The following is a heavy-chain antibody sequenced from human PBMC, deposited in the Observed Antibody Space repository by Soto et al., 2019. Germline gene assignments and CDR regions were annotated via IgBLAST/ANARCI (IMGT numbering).Heavy chain of an antibody. CDR2: ISSGSSNI. D-gene: IGHD2-15*01. CDR1: LFSFMMYN. CDR3: ASDTVVAANFDL. V-gene: IGHV3-21*01. J-gene: IGHJ4*02. Sequence: WWSLILSCASSLFSFMMYNINWVLQAPGKGLEWVASISSGSSNIYYADSVKGRFTISRDNAKNSLFLQMDSLRAEDSAVYYCASDTVVAANFDLWGKGPLVTXS.